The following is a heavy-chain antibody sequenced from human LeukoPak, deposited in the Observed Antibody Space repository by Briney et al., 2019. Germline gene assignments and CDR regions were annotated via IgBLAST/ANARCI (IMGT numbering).Heavy chain of an antibody. CDR2: IYYSGST. CDR3: ARLPRFSYYDFRLDY. Sequence: SETLSLTCTVSGGSISNYYWSWLRQPPGKGLEWIGYIYYSGSTNYNPSLKSRVTISVDTSKNQFSLKLSSVTAADTAVYYCARLPRFSYYDFRLDYWGQGTLVTVSS. CDR1: GGSISNYY. D-gene: IGHD3-3*01. V-gene: IGHV4-59*08. J-gene: IGHJ4*02.